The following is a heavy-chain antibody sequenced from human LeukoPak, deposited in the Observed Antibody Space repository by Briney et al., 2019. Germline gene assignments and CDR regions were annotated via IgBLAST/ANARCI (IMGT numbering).Heavy chain of an antibody. CDR2: VPNSGTT. Sequence: SETLSLTCNVSGESISSHYWSWTRQSPGKGLEWIGYVPNSGTTKFNPSLKSRVTISRDTSKNQISLRLSSVTAADTAVYYCARDGAVDILTGYGAFDIWGQGTMVTVSS. CDR3: ARDGAVDILTGYGAFDI. D-gene: IGHD3-9*01. J-gene: IGHJ3*02. V-gene: IGHV4-59*11. CDR1: GESISSHY.